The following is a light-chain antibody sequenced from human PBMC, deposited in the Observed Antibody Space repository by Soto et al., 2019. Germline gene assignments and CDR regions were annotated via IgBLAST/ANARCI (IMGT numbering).Light chain of an antibody. Sequence: EIVLTQSPGTLSLSPGERATLSCRASQSVAGSYLAWYQQKPGQAPRLLIYGAFNRATGIPARFSGSGSGTDFTLTINSLEPEDFAVYYCQQRSNWPPTFGQGTKVDIK. CDR2: GAF. J-gene: IGKJ1*01. V-gene: IGKV3-11*01. CDR3: QQRSNWPPT. CDR1: QSVAGSY.